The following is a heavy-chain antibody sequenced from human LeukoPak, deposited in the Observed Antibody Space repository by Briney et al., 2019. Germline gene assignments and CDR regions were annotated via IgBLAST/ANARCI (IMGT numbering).Heavy chain of an antibody. Sequence: ASVKVSCKASSYTFTSYGIGWVRQAPGQGLEWMGWSSAYNGNTNYAQKLQGRVTMTTDTSTSTAYMELRSLRSDDTAVYYCAREGLRGVILHAFDYWGQGTLVTVSS. V-gene: IGHV1-18*01. CDR3: AREGLRGVILHAFDY. D-gene: IGHD3-10*01. J-gene: IGHJ4*02. CDR2: SSAYNGNT. CDR1: SYTFTSYG.